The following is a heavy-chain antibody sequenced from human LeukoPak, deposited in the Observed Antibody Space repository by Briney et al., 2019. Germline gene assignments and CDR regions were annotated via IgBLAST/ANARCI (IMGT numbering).Heavy chain of an antibody. J-gene: IGHJ4*02. CDR3: ARTASINYYDSSGYYFLY. CDR1: GFTFSSYA. Sequence: GGSPRLSCAASGFTFSSYAMHWVRQAPGKGLEWVAVISYDGSNKYYADSVKGRFTISRDNSKNTLYLQMNSLRAEDTAVYYCARTASINYYDSSGYYFLYWGQGTLVTVSS. V-gene: IGHV3-30*04. CDR2: ISYDGSNK. D-gene: IGHD3-22*01.